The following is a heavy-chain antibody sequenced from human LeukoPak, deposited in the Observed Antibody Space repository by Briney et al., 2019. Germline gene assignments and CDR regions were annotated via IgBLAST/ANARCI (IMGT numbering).Heavy chain of an antibody. J-gene: IGHJ3*01. CDR3: ARAGLTGSKVAFDV. Sequence: ASVKVSCKASGYTFTDYPMNWVRQAPGQGLEWMGWINTNNGNPTYAQGFTGHYVFSLDTSVSTAYLQIISLKAEDAAVYYCARAGLTGSKVAFDVWGQGTMVTVSS. D-gene: IGHD1-20*01. CDR2: INTNNGNP. V-gene: IGHV7-4-1*02. CDR1: GYTFTDYP.